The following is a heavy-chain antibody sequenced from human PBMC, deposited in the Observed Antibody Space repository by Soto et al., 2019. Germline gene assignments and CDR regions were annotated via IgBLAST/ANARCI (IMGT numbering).Heavy chain of an antibody. V-gene: IGHV3-15*07. Sequence: PGGSLRLSCAASGFTFSNAWMNWVRQAPGKGLEWVGRIKSKTDGGTTDYAAPVKGRFTISRDDSKNTLYLQMNSLRAEDTAVYYCARSGTSGSYPPHYFDYWGQGTLVTSPQ. CDR2: IKSKTDGGTT. J-gene: IGHJ4*02. CDR1: GFTFSNAW. CDR3: ARSGTSGSYPPHYFDY. D-gene: IGHD1-26*01.